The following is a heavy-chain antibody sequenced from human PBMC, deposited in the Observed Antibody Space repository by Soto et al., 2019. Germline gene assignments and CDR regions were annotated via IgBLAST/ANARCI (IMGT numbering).Heavy chain of an antibody. V-gene: IGHV5-51*01. CDR3: ARHFLGYCSSTSCPEYYYYYMDV. J-gene: IGHJ6*03. CDR2: IYPGDSDT. D-gene: IGHD2-2*01. CDR1: GYSFTSYW. Sequence: PGESLKISCKGSGYSFTSYWIGWVRQMPGKGLEWMGIIYPGDSDTRYSPSFQGQVTISADKSISTAYLQWSSLKASDTAMYYCARHFLGYCSSTSCPEYYYYYMDVWGKGTTVTSP.